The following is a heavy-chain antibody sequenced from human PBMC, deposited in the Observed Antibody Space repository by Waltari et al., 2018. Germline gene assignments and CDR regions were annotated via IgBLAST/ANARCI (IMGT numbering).Heavy chain of an antibody. D-gene: IGHD3-16*01. CDR3: AKASIWGDVDY. CDR2: IYSGGST. CDR1: GFTFSTYA. Sequence: EVQMLESGGGLVQPGGSLRISCAASGFTFSTYAMSCVRQAPGQGLEWVSVIYSGGSTYYADSVKGRFTISRDNSKNTLYLQMNSLRAEDTAVYYCAKASIWGDVDYWGQGTLVTVSS. V-gene: IGHV3-23*03. J-gene: IGHJ4*02.